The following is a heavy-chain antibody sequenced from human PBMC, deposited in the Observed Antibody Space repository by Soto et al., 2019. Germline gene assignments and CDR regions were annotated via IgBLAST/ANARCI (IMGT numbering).Heavy chain of an antibody. Sequence: QVQLVESGGGVVQPGRSLRLSCAASGFTFSSYGMHWVRQAPGKGLEWVAVIWYDGSNKYYADSVKGRFTISRDNSKNTLYLQMNSLRAEDTAVYYCARGGTPGNRYSGRYPAILDYWGQGTLVTVSS. D-gene: IGHD1-26*01. CDR3: ARGGTPGNRYSGRYPAILDY. V-gene: IGHV3-33*01. J-gene: IGHJ4*02. CDR2: IWYDGSNK. CDR1: GFTFSSYG.